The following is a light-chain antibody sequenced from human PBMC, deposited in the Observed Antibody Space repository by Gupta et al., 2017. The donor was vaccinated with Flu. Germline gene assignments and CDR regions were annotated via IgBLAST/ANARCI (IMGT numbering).Light chain of an antibody. J-gene: IGKJ3*01. CDR2: DAS. CDR3: QQYARAPPPP. Sequence: AFVGDRVTITCRARQDVRNSVAWYQQKPGKVPTLLIYDASTLQSGVPSRFSGSGSETDFTLTISSLEPEDVATYYCQQYARAPPPPFG. V-gene: IGKV1-27*01. CDR1: QDVRNS.